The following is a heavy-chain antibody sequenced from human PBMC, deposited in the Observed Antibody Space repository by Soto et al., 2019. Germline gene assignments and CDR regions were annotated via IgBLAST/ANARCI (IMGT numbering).Heavy chain of an antibody. J-gene: IGHJ6*02. D-gene: IGHD2-2*02. CDR3: AREGAYCSSTICYTPHYYYYGMDV. Sequence: QVQLVQSGAEVKKPGSSVKVSCKASGGTFSSYAISWVRQAPGQGLEWMGGIIPIFGTANYAQKFQGRVTITADESTSTAYMELSSLRSEDTAVYYCAREGAYCSSTICYTPHYYYYGMDVWGHGTTVTVSS. V-gene: IGHV1-69*01. CDR1: GGTFSSYA. CDR2: IIPIFGTA.